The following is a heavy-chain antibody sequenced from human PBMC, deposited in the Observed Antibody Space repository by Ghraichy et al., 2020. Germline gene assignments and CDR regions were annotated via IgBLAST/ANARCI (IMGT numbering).Heavy chain of an antibody. CDR1: GGSISSGGYY. CDR3: ARGPRITMVRGVIITTRYYGMDV. CDR2: IYYSGST. Sequence: SETLSLTCTVSGGSISSGGYYWSWIRQHPGKGLEWIGYIYYSGSTYYNPSLKSRVTISVDTSKNQFSLKLSSVTAADTAVYYCARGPRITMVRGVIITTRYYGMDVWGQGTTVTVSS. V-gene: IGHV4-31*03. J-gene: IGHJ6*02. D-gene: IGHD3-10*01.